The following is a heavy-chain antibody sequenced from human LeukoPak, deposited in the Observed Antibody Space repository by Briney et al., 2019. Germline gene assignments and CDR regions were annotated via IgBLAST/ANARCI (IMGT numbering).Heavy chain of an antibody. V-gene: IGHV4-39*07. CDR1: GGSISSSSYY. CDR2: IYHSGIT. CDR3: ARGCYDFWSNYQSNNWFDS. D-gene: IGHD3-3*01. Sequence: SETLSLTCTVSGGSISSSSYYWGWIRQPPEKGLEWIGSIYHSGITYYNPSLKSRVTISIDTSKNQFSLRLSSVTAADTAVYYCARGCYDFWSNYQSNNWFDSWGQGTLVTVSS. J-gene: IGHJ5*01.